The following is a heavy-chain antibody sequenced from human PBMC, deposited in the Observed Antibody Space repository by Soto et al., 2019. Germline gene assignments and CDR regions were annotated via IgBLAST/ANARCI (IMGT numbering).Heavy chain of an antibody. D-gene: IGHD2-2*01. CDR2: ITWNSGNI. Sequence: EVQLVESGGGLVRPGRSLRLSCTASGFTFDDYAMHWVRQAPGRGLEWVSGITWNSGNIDYADSVKGRFTIARDDDNNSLYLQMNSLRPEDTALYYCVKDSYADFHRVLSTAEYFFGYWGHGTLVTGSS. V-gene: IGHV3-9*01. CDR1: GFTFDDYA. J-gene: IGHJ4*01. CDR3: VKDSYADFHRVLSTAEYFFGY.